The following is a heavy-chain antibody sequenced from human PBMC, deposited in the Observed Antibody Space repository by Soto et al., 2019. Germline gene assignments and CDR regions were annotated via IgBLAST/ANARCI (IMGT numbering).Heavy chain of an antibody. CDR3: ARGDIGGMDV. Sequence: GGSVKVSCKASGYTFTSYDITWVRQAIGQGLEWMGWMNPHSGNTGYAQKFQGRVTMTRNTSISTAYMELSSLRSEDTAVYYGARGDIGGMDVWGQGTTVTVYS. V-gene: IGHV1-8*01. D-gene: IGHD2-15*01. J-gene: IGHJ6*02. CDR2: MNPHSGNT. CDR1: GYTFTSYD.